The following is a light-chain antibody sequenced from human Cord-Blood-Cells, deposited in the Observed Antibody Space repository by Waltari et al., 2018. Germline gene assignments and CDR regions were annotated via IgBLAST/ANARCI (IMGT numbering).Light chain of an antibody. CDR2: DVS. Sequence: QSALTQPAPVSGSPGQSITIPCTGTSSDVGGYNYASWYQQHPGKAPKLMIYDVSNRPAGVSNRFSGSKSGNTASLTISGLQAEDEADYYCSSYTSSSTWVFGGGTKLTVL. CDR1: SSDVGGYNY. CDR3: SSYTSSSTWV. J-gene: IGLJ3*02. V-gene: IGLV2-14*01.